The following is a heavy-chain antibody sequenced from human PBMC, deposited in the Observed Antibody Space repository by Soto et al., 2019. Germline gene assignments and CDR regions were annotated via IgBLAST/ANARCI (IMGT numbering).Heavy chain of an antibody. Sequence: QITLKESGPTLVKPTQTLTLTCTFSGFSLSSSGVGVGWIRQPPGKTLEWLSLISSDDGKRYRPSLKSRLTITDDTSETQVTRTMTNMDPVDTATYFCARMILRPGRSELDYWGQGVLVTVSS. CDR1: GFSLSSSGVG. V-gene: IGHV2-5*02. D-gene: IGHD3-10*01. CDR2: ISSDDGK. J-gene: IGHJ4*02. CDR3: ARMILRPGRSELDY.